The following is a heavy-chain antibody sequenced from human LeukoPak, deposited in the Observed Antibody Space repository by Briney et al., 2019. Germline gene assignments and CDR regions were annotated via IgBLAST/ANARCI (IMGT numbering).Heavy chain of an antibody. Sequence: GGSLRLSCAASGFTFSSYSMNWVRQAPGKGLEWVSSISSSSSCIYYADSVKGRFTISRDNAKNSLYLQMNSLRAEDTAVYYYAKRSPSSGWRVYYFDYWGQGTLVTVSS. V-gene: IGHV3-21*01. J-gene: IGHJ4*02. CDR2: ISSSSSCI. CDR3: AKRSPSSGWRVYYFDY. CDR1: GFTFSSYS. D-gene: IGHD6-19*01.